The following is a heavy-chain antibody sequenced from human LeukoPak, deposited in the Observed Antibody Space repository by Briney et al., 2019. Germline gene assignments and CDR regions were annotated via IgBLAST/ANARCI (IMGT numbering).Heavy chain of an antibody. Sequence: VSGPTLVKPTQTLTLTCSFSGFSLSTSGVGVGWIRQPPGKALEWLALIYWDDDKRYSPSLKSRLTITKDTSKNQVVLTMTNMDPVDTATYYCARVGGDYHYYYYGMDVWGQGTTVTVSS. CDR3: ARVGGDYHYYYYGMDV. J-gene: IGHJ6*02. CDR2: IYWDDDK. V-gene: IGHV2-5*02. D-gene: IGHD4-17*01. CDR1: GFSLSTSGVG.